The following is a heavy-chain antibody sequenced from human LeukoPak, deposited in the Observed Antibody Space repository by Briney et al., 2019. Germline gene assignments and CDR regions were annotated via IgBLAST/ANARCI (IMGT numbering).Heavy chain of an antibody. CDR1: GGSISSYY. D-gene: IGHD4-17*01. CDR2: IYYSGST. J-gene: IGHJ4*02. CDR3: ARHDYGDQFDY. V-gene: IGHV4-59*08. Sequence: SETLSLTCTVSGGSISSYYWSWIRQPPGKGLEWIGYIYYSGSTNYNPSLKSQVTISVDTSKNQFSLKLSSVTAADTAVYYCARHDYGDQFDYWGQGTLVTVSS.